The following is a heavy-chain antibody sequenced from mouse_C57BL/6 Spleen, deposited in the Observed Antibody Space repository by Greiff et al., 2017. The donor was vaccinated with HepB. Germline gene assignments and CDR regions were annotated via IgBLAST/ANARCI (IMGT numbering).Heavy chain of an antibody. V-gene: IGHV5-17*01. J-gene: IGHJ4*01. Sequence: EVKLQESGGGLVKPGGSLKLSCAASGFTFSDYGMHWVRQAPEKGLEWVAYISSGSSTIDYADTVKGRFTISRDNAKNTLFLQMTSLRSEDTAMYYCAKGLRPYYYAMDYWGQGTSVTVSS. CDR1: GFTFSDYG. D-gene: IGHD2-2*01. CDR3: AKGLRPYYYAMDY. CDR2: ISSGSSTI.